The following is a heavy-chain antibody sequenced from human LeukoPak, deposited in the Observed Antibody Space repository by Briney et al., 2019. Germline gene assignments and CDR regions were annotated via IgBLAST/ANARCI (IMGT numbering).Heavy chain of an antibody. CDR1: GVSITSNY. J-gene: IGHJ4*02. Sequence: SETLSLTCSVSGVSITSNYWSWIRQPPGKGLEWIGYTHHSGITSYNPSLKSRITMSLDTSNNQFSLKLSSVTAADTAVYYCARSSGHSYGDFDYWGQGTLVTVSS. CDR3: ARSSGHSYGDFDY. CDR2: THHSGIT. V-gene: IGHV4-59*01. D-gene: IGHD5-18*01.